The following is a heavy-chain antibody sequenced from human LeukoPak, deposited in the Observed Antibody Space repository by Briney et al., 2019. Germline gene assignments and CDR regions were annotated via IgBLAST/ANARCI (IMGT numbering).Heavy chain of an antibody. Sequence: SETLSLTCTVSGGSISSYYWSWIRQPPGKGLEWIGYIYYGGSTNYNPSLKSRVTISVDTSKNQFSLKLSSVTAADTAVYYCARGLIAVAGFYFDYWGQGTLVTVSS. CDR2: IYYGGST. CDR1: GGSISSYY. V-gene: IGHV4-59*01. D-gene: IGHD6-19*01. J-gene: IGHJ4*02. CDR3: ARGLIAVAGFYFDY.